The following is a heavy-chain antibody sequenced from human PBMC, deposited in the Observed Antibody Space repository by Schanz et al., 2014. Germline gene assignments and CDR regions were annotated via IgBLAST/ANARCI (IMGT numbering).Heavy chain of an antibody. J-gene: IGHJ4*02. D-gene: IGHD6-13*01. CDR3: AKSQGSSFDS. Sequence: VQLLESGGGLVKPGGSLRLSCTASGFPFSDYFMAWIRQPPGRGLEWVSYIGNGGVTIYYADSVKGRFTISRDNSKNSLYLQMNSLRAEDTAVYYCAKSQGSSFDSWGQGTLVTVSS. CDR1: GFPFSDYF. CDR2: IGNGGVTI. V-gene: IGHV3-11*01.